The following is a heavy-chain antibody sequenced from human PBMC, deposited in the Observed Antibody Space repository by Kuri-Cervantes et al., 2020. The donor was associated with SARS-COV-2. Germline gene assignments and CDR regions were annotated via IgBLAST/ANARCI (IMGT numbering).Heavy chain of an antibody. CDR2: INAGNGNT. CDR1: GYTFTSYA. CDR3: ARPEGDYGGWYYYYGMDV. Sequence: ASVKVSCKASGYTFTSYAMHWVRQAPGQRLEWMGWINAGNGNTKYSQKFQGRVTITRDTSASTAYMELSSLRSEDTAVYYCARPEGDYGGWYYYYGMDVWGQGTTVTVSS. J-gene: IGHJ6*02. D-gene: IGHD4-17*01. V-gene: IGHV1-3*01.